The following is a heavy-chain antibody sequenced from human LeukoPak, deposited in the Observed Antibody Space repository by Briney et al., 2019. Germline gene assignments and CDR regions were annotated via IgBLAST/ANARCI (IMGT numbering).Heavy chain of an antibody. CDR1: GGSFSGYY. V-gene: IGHV4-34*01. J-gene: IGHJ4*02. Sequence: PSETLSLTCAVYGGSFSGYYWSWIRQPPGEGLEWIGEINHSGSTNYNPSLKSRVTISVDTSKNQFSLKLSSVTAADTAVYYCARPRRSSWYRGGFDYWGQGTLVTVSS. CDR3: ARPRRSSWYRGGFDY. D-gene: IGHD6-13*01. CDR2: INHSGST.